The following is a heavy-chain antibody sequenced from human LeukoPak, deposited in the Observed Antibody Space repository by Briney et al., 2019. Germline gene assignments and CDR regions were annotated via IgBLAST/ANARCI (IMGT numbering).Heavy chain of an antibody. Sequence: GGSLRLSCAASGSSFSDQYMDWVRQAPGQGLEWIGRTGNKANSYTTEYAASVKGRFTILRDDSKNSLYLQMDSLKTEDTAVYYCARGSPMEVVVAAGNSQILCYFDYWGQGTLVTVSS. CDR1: GSSFSDQY. V-gene: IGHV3-72*01. D-gene: IGHD2-15*01. CDR3: ARGSPMEVVVAAGNSQILCYFDY. CDR2: TGNKANSYTT. J-gene: IGHJ4*02.